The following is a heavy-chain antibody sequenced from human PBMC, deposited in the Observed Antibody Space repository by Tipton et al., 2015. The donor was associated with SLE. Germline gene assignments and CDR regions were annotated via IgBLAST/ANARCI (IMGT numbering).Heavy chain of an antibody. D-gene: IGHD5-12*01. V-gene: IGHV4-39*07. CDR1: GGSISNSNYY. CDR3: ARRHYSGPFDS. J-gene: IGHJ4*02. Sequence: TLSLTCTVSGGSISNSNYYWGWIRQPPGKGLEWIGSFYYSGSTYYKSSLKSRVTISADTSKNQFSLNLTSVTAADTAVYYCARRHYSGPFDSWGQGTLVTVSS. CDR2: FYYSGST.